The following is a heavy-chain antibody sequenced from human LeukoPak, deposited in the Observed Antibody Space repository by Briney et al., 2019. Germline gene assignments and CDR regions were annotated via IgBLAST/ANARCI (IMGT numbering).Heavy chain of an antibody. V-gene: IGHV5-51*01. CDR3: ARQDWSVWYYFVY. CDR1: EYTFSSYW. Sequence: ESLQISCKGSEYTFSSYWIAWARQLPGKGLEWMGITYPGDCNTRYSPPLQSHATIAHDKSISTASLQWSSLKTSDTAMYYCARQDWSVWYYFVYWGQGNLVTVSS. J-gene: IGHJ4*02. D-gene: IGHD3-3*01. CDR2: TYPGDCNT.